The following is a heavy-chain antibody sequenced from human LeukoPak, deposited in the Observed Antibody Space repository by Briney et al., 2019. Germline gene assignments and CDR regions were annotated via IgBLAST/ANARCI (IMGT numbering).Heavy chain of an antibody. V-gene: IGHV1-2*02. D-gene: IGHD2-2*02. Sequence: ASVKVSCKASGYTFTGYYMHWVRQAPGQGLEWMGWINPNSGGTNYAQKFQGRVTMTRDTSISTAYMELSRLRSDDTAVYYCAIQDLREYCSSTSCYTSPFDYWGQGTLVTVSS. CDR1: GYTFTGYY. CDR3: AIQDLREYCSSTSCYTSPFDY. J-gene: IGHJ4*02. CDR2: INPNSGGT.